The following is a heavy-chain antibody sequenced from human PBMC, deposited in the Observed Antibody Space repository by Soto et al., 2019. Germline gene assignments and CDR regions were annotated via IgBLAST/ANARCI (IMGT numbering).Heavy chain of an antibody. CDR2: ISYDGSNK. Sequence: QVQLVESGGGVVQPGRSLRLSCAASGFTFSIYAMHWVRQAPGKGLEWVAVISYDGSNKYYADSVKGRFTISRDNSKNTLYLQMNILRAEDTAVYYCEIDLEQWRAKESYWGQGTLGTGSS. V-gene: IGHV3-30-3*01. CDR1: GFTFSIYA. CDR3: EIDLEQWRAKESY. J-gene: IGHJ4*02. D-gene: IGHD6-19*01.